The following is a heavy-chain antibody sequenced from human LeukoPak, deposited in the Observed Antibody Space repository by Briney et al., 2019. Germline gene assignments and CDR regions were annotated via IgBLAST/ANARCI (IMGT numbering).Heavy chain of an antibody. CDR2: TYYRSKWYN. V-gene: IGHV6-1*01. CDR3: ARVYYDSSGYYYAAAAYFDY. D-gene: IGHD3-22*01. Sequence: SQTLSLTCAISGDSVSSNSAAWNWIRQSPSRGLEWLGRTYYRSKWYNDYAVSVKSRITINPDTSKNQFSLQLSSVTPEDTAVYYCARVYYDSSGYYYAAAAYFDYWGQGTLVTVSS. J-gene: IGHJ4*02. CDR1: GDSVSSNSAA.